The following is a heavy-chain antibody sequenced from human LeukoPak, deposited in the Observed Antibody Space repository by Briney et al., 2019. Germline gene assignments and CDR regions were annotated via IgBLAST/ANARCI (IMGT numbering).Heavy chain of an antibody. J-gene: IGHJ4*02. CDR2: IYYSGST. D-gene: IGHD4-11*01. Sequence: SETLSLTCTVSGGSISSSSYYWGWIRQPPGKGLEWIGSIYYSGSTYYNPSLKSRVTISVDTSKNQLSLKLSSVTAADTAVYYCARTIPYSKIDYWGQGTLVTVSS. CDR3: ARTIPYSKIDY. V-gene: IGHV4-39*01. CDR1: GGSISSSSYY.